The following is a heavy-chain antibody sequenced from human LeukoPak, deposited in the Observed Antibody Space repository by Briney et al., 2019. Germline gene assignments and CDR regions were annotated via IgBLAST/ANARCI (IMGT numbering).Heavy chain of an antibody. Sequence: PGGSLRLSCAASGFTVSSKYMTWVRQAPGKGLEWVSVIYSDGSTYYADSVRGRFTISRDNTKNTLYLQMGNLIIEDMAVYYCARESATSGWLFDYWGQGTLVTVSS. CDR1: GFTVSSKY. J-gene: IGHJ4*02. D-gene: IGHD6-19*01. CDR2: IYSDGST. CDR3: ARESATSGWLFDY. V-gene: IGHV3-66*01.